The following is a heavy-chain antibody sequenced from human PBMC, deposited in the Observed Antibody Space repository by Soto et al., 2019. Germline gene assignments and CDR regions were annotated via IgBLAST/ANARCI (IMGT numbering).Heavy chain of an antibody. Sequence: GGSLRLSCVASGFTFSSYAVSWVRQAPGKGLEWVSTLSGGGGTAYYADSVKGRFTISRDNAKNSLYLQMNSLRAEDTAVYYCARDRRGTMIVVAHSFYYYGMDVWGQGTTVTVSS. V-gene: IGHV3-23*01. CDR2: LSGGGGTA. D-gene: IGHD3-22*01. J-gene: IGHJ6*02. CDR1: GFTFSSYA. CDR3: ARDRRGTMIVVAHSFYYYGMDV.